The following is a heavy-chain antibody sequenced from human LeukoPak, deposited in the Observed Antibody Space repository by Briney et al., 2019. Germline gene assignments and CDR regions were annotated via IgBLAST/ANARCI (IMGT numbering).Heavy chain of an antibody. CDR2: ISAYNGNT. CDR3: ARDPGTIFGVVTPGYFHH. J-gene: IGHJ1*01. V-gene: IGHV1-18*01. Sequence: ASVKVSCKAPGYTFTSYGISWVRQAPGQGLEWMGWISAYNGNTNYAQKLQGRVTMTTDTSTSTAYMGLRSLRSDDTAVYYCARDPGTIFGVVTPGYFHHWGQGTLVTVSS. D-gene: IGHD3-3*01. CDR1: GYTFTSYG.